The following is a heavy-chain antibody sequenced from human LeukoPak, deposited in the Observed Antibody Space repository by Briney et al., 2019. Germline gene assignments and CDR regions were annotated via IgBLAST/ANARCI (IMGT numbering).Heavy chain of an antibody. D-gene: IGHD1-26*01. CDR1: GDSIGSIDNY. J-gene: IGHJ4*02. V-gene: IGHV4-39*01. CDR3: ARLPVGGSVRAYCFDY. Sequence: PSETLSLTCTVSGDSIGSIDNYWAWIRQPPGKGLEWIGSVYYSGNTYYNPSLKSRVTISIDTSKNQFSLNLRSMTAADTAMYYCARLPVGGSVRAYCFDYWGQGTLVTVSS. CDR2: VYYSGNT.